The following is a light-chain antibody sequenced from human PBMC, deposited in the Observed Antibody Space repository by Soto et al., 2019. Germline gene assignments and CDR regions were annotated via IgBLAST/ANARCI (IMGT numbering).Light chain of an antibody. J-gene: IGKJ2*01. CDR1: ESISRW. CDR3: QQYKSYSPYT. CDR2: RAS. V-gene: IGKV1-5*03. Sequence: DIQMTQSPSTLSASAGDRVTITCRASESISRWLAWYQQKPGTAPKLLIHRASTLETGVPSRISGSGSGTDFTLTISNLQPDDFATYYCQQYKSYSPYTFGQGTKVEIK.